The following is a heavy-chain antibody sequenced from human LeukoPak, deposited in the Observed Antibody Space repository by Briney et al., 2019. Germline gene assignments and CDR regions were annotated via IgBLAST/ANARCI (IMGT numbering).Heavy chain of an antibody. Sequence: PSETLSLTCAVYGGSFSGYYWSWIRQPPGKGLEWIGEINHSGSTNYNPSLKSRVTISVDTSKNQFSLKLSSVTAADTAVYYRARGRSYDFWSGYYIGQLAYLDYWGQGTLVTVSS. J-gene: IGHJ4*02. CDR1: GGSFSGYY. CDR2: INHSGST. CDR3: ARGRSYDFWSGYYIGQLAYLDY. V-gene: IGHV4-34*01. D-gene: IGHD3-3*01.